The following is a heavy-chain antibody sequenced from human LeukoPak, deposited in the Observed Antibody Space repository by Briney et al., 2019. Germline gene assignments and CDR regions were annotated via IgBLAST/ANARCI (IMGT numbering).Heavy chain of an antibody. CDR2: IYASGST. V-gene: IGHV4-61*02. CDR3: ARDSEDDFWSGYHYMDV. Sequence: SQTLSLTCTVSGGSISSGSYYWSWIRQPAGKGLEWIGRIYASGSTNYNPSLKSRVTISVDTSKNQFSLKLSSVTAADTAVYYCARDSEDDFWSGYHYMDVWGKGTTVTVSS. D-gene: IGHD3-3*01. J-gene: IGHJ6*03. CDR1: GGSISSGSYY.